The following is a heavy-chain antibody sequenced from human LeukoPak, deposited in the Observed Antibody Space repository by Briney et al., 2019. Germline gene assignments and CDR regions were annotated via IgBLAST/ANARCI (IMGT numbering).Heavy chain of an antibody. CDR2: ISSSGSNI. V-gene: IGHV3-11*04. D-gene: IGHD1-26*01. CDR1: GFTFSDFY. CDR3: AKSGSYPFHFDY. J-gene: IGHJ4*02. Sequence: GGSLRLSCAASGFTFSDFYMSWIRQAPGKGLEWISYISSSGSNIYYADSVRGRFTISRDNAKNTLYLQMNSLRAEDTAVYYCAKSGSYPFHFDYWGQGTLVTVSS.